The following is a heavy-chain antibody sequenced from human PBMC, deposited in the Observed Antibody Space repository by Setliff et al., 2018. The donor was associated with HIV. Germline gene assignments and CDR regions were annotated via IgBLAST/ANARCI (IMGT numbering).Heavy chain of an antibody. CDR2: IYSSGST. D-gene: IGHD2-2*01. CDR3: ARHRDPPGTSWIFYYYYMDL. CDR1: GGSISSSSYY. V-gene: IGHV4-39*01. J-gene: IGHJ6*03. Sequence: ETLSLTCTVSGGSISSSSYYWGWIRQPPGKGLECIGSIYSSGSTSYNPSLSSRLTISVDTSKNQVSLRLSSVTAADTGVYYCARHRDPPGTSWIFYYYYMDLWGGGTTVTVSS.